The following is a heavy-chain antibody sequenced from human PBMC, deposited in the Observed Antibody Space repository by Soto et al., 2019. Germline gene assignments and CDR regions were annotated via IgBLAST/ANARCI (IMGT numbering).Heavy chain of an antibody. V-gene: IGHV1-3*01. Sequence: GASVKVSCKASGYTFTSYAMHWVRQAPGQRLEWMGWINAGNGNTKYSQKFQGRVTITRDTSASTAYMELSSLRSEDTAVYYCARELHYDFWSGPFDYWGQGTLVTVSS. CDR2: INAGNGNT. D-gene: IGHD3-3*01. J-gene: IGHJ4*02. CDR1: GYTFTSYA. CDR3: ARELHYDFWSGPFDY.